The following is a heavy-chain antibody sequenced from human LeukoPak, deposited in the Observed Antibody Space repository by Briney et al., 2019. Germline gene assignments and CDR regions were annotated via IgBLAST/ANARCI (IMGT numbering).Heavy chain of an antibody. Sequence: GGSLRLSCAASRFTFSSYEMNWVRQAPGKGLEWVSYISSSGRTIYYADSVTGRFTISRDNRKNSLYLQMNSLRAEDTALYYCARDRGGDYLYFQHWGQGTLVTVSS. CDR3: ARDRGGDYLYFQH. J-gene: IGHJ1*01. D-gene: IGHD2-21*02. CDR1: RFTFSSYE. CDR2: ISSSGRTI. V-gene: IGHV3-48*03.